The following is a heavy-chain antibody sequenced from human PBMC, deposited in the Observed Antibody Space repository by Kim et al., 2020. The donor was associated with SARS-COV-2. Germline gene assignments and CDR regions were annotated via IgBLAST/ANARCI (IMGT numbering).Heavy chain of an antibody. Sequence: SVKVSCKASGGTFSSYAISWVRQAPGQGLEWMGRIIPILGIANYAHKFQGRVTITADKSTSTAYMELSSLRSEDTAVYYCARGAAAGYNWFDPWGQGTL. J-gene: IGHJ5*02. V-gene: IGHV1-69*04. D-gene: IGHD6-13*01. CDR1: GGTFSSYA. CDR3: ARGAAAGYNWFDP. CDR2: IIPILGIA.